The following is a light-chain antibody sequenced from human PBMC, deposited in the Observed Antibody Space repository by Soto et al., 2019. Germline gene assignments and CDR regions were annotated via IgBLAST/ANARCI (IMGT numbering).Light chain of an antibody. CDR3: QQSHNWPRT. J-gene: IGKJ1*01. V-gene: IGKV3-11*01. Sequence: EIVLTQSPGTLSLSPGERATLSCRASHVVSSNLAWYQHIPSQAPRLLISEASNRATGIPARFSGSGSGTDVTLTISSLEHEDFAVYYCQQSHNWPRTFGQGTKVDIK. CDR2: EAS. CDR1: HVVSSN.